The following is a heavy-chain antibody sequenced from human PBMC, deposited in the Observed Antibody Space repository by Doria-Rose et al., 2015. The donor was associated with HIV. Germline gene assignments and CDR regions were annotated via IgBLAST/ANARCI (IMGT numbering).Heavy chain of an antibody. CDR1: GVSLSSPGMG. J-gene: IGHJ4*02. CDR3: ARIKSSRWYHKYYFDF. D-gene: IGHD6-13*01. CDR2: IFSDDER. Sequence: ETLTLTCTASGVSLSSPGMGVSWIRQPPGKALEWLANIFSDDERSYKTSLKSRLTISRDTSKSQVVLTMTDMDPVDTATYYCARIKSSRWYHKYYFDFWGQGTLVIVSA. V-gene: IGHV2-26*01.